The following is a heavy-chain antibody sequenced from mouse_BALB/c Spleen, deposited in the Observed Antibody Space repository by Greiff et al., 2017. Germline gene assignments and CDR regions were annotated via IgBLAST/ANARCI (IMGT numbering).Heavy chain of an antibody. CDR3: TRQVTFYDGYYGFDY. D-gene: IGHD2-3*01. V-gene: IGHV5-6-4*01. J-gene: IGHJ2*01. Sequence: EVKLMESGGGLVKPGGSLKLSCAASGFTFSSYTMSWVRQTPEKRLEWVATISSGGSYTYYPDSVKGRFTISRDNAKNTLYLQMSSLKSEDTAMYYCTRQVTFYDGYYGFDYWGQGTTLTVSS. CDR2: ISSGGSYT. CDR1: GFTFSSYT.